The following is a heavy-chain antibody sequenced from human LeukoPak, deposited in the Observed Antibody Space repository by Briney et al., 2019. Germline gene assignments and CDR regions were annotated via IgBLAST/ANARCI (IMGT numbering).Heavy chain of an antibody. J-gene: IGHJ5*02. CDR1: GGTFSSYA. CDR2: IIPIFGTA. V-gene: IGHV1-69*13. D-gene: IGHD1-26*01. Sequence: AASVKVSCKASGGTFSSYAISWVRQAPGQGLEWMGGIIPIFGTANYAQKFQGRVTITADESTSTAYMELSSLRSEDTAVYYCARDRGATRESWFDPWGQGTLVTVSS. CDR3: ARDRGATRESWFDP.